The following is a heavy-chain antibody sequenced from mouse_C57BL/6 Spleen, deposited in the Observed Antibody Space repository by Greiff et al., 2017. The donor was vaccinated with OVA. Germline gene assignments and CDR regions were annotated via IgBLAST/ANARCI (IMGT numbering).Heavy chain of an antibody. CDR1: GYTFTSYW. V-gene: IGHV1-64*01. CDR3: ARMGAFVDYFDY. J-gene: IGHJ2*01. Sequence: QVQLKQPGAELVKPGASVKLSCKASGYTFTSYWVHWVKQRPGQGLEWIGMIHPNSGSTNYNEKFKSKATLTVDKSSSTAYMQLSSLTSEDSAVYYCARMGAFVDYFDYWGQGTTLTVSS. CDR2: IHPNSGST. D-gene: IGHD3-1*01.